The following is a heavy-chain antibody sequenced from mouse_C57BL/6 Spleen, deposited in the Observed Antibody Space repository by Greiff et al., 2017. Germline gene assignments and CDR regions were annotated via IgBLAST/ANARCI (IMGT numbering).Heavy chain of an antibody. CDR3: TKGHITTVVADY. J-gene: IGHJ2*01. Sequence: EVQLQQSGPELVKPGASVKISCKASGYTFTDYYMNWVKQSHGKSLEWIGDINPNNGGTSYNQKFKGKATLTVDKSSSTAYMELRSLTSEDSAVYYCTKGHITTVVADYWGQGTTLTVSS. V-gene: IGHV1-26*01. CDR1: GYTFTDYY. CDR2: INPNNGGT. D-gene: IGHD1-1*01.